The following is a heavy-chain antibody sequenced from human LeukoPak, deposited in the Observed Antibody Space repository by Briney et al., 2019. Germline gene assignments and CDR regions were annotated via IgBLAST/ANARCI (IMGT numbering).Heavy chain of an antibody. Sequence: GGSLRLSCAASGFTFSSYAMSWVRQAPGKGLEWVSGINRKHGSTGYADSVTGRFTISRDNAKNSLYLQMDSLRAEDTAVYHCARAAFTSEGDYWGQGTLVTVSS. CDR3: ARAAFTSEGDY. V-gene: IGHV3-20*01. CDR2: INRKHGST. J-gene: IGHJ4*02. CDR1: GFTFSSYA.